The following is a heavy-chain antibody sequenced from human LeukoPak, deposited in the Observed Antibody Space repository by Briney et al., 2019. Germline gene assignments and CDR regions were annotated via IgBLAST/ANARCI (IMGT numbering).Heavy chain of an antibody. Sequence: ASVKVSCKASGYTFTTYAIHWVRQAPGRSLEWMRRINAGNGDAKYSRNFHDRITITRDTSASTVYMELTSLRSEDTAVYYCGKSAPSGFDPWGQGTLVTVSS. CDR1: GYTFTTYA. CDR2: INAGNGDA. V-gene: IGHV1-3*01. J-gene: IGHJ5*02. CDR3: GKSAPSGFDP.